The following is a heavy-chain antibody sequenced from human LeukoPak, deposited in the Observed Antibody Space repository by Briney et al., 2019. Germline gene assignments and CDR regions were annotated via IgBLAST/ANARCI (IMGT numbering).Heavy chain of an antibody. Sequence: PGGSLRLSCAASGFTFSSYGMHWVRQAPGKGLEWVAFIRYDGSNKYYADSVKGRFTISRDNSKNTLYLQMNSLRAEDTAVYYCAKNFAASIEGYSSSWWVFDYWGQGTLVTVSS. CDR1: GFTFSSYG. J-gene: IGHJ4*02. D-gene: IGHD6-6*01. CDR3: AKNFAASIEGYSSSWWVFDY. CDR2: IRYDGSNK. V-gene: IGHV3-30*02.